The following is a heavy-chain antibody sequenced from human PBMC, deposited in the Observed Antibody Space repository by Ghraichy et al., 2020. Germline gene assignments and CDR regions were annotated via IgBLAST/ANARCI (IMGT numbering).Heavy chain of an antibody. J-gene: IGHJ4*02. CDR2: ISYDGSIE. Sequence: GGSLRLSCAASGFSFSGYGMHWVRQAPGKGLEWVALISYDGSIEYYADSVKGRFTISRDNSKSTLYLQMNSLRPEDTAVYYCAKILGHCTRGTCYSDDWGQGTPVTVSS. CDR1: GFSFSGYG. CDR3: AKILGHCTRGTCYSDD. V-gene: IGHV3-30*18. D-gene: IGHD2-8*01.